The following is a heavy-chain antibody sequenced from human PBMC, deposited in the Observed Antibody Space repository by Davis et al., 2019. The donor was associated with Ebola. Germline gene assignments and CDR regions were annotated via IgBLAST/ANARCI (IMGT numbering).Heavy chain of an antibody. CDR1: GFTFSSYS. D-gene: IGHD2/OR15-2a*01. J-gene: IGHJ3*02. CDR3: ARGEGSDYFVVAGGGDDAFDI. CDR2: ISSSSSYI. Sequence: GGSLRLSCAASGFTFSSYSMNWVRQAPGKGLEWVSSISSSSSYIYYADSVKGRFTITRDNAKHSLYLQMNSQRAEDTAVYYCARGEGSDYFVVAGGGDDAFDIWGQGTMVTVSS. V-gene: IGHV3-21*01.